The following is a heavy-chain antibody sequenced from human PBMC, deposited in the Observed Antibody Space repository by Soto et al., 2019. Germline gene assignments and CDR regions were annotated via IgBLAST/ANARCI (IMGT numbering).Heavy chain of an antibody. Sequence: GGSLRLSCTASGFTFGDCAMSWFRQAPGKGLEGVGFIRSKAYGGTTEYAASVKGRFTISRDDSKSIAYLQMNSLKTEDTAVYYCTRDRFLEWSLGAPNDAFDIWGQGTMVTVSS. CDR2: IRSKAYGGTT. D-gene: IGHD3-3*01. CDR1: GFTFGDCA. J-gene: IGHJ3*02. V-gene: IGHV3-49*03. CDR3: TRDRFLEWSLGAPNDAFDI.